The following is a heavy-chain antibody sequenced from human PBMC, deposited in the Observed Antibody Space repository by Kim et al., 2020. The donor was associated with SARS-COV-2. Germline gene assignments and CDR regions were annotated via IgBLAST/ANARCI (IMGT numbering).Heavy chain of an antibody. D-gene: IGHD6-19*01. J-gene: IGHJ6*02. V-gene: IGHV1-24*01. CDR3: VYKWLVQGPYYGMDV. CDR2: FDPEDGET. Sequence: ASVKVSCKVSGYTLTELSMHWVRQAPGKGLEWMGGFDPEDGETIYAQKFQGRVTMTEDTSTDTAYMELSSLRSEDTAVYYCVYKWLVQGPYYGMDVWGQGTTVTVSS. CDR1: GYTLTELS.